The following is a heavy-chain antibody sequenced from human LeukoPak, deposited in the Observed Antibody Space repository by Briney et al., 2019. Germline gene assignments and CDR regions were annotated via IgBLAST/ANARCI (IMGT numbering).Heavy chain of an antibody. CDR2: ISAYNGNT. Sequence: ASVKVSCKASGYTFTSYGISWVRPAPGQGLEWMGWISAYNGNTNYAQKLQGRVTMTTDTSTSTAYMELRSLRSDDTAVYYCARDHRSLRSSGWYHRDDYWGQGTLVTVSS. J-gene: IGHJ4*02. CDR3: ARDHRSLRSSGWYHRDDY. D-gene: IGHD6-19*01. V-gene: IGHV1-18*01. CDR1: GYTFTSYG.